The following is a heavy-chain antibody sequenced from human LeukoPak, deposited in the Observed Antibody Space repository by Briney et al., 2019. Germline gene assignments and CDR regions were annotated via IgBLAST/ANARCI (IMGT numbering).Heavy chain of an antibody. Sequence: SVKVSCKASGGTFSSYAISWVRQAPGQGLEWMGGIIPIFGTANYAQKFQGRVTITADESTSTAYMELSSLRSEDTAMYYCARDIRGGGSLSFDYWGQGTLVTVSS. D-gene: IGHD1-26*01. CDR1: GGTFSSYA. V-gene: IGHV1-69*13. CDR2: IIPIFGTA. J-gene: IGHJ4*02. CDR3: ARDIRGGGSLSFDY.